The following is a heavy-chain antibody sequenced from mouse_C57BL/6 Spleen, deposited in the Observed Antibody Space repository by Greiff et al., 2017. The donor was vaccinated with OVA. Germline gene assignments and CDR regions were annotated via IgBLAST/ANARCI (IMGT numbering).Heavy chain of an antibody. CDR3: ARIYDGYYGWYFDV. V-gene: IGHV5-17*01. CDR2: ISSGSSTI. D-gene: IGHD2-3*01. Sequence: EVMLVESGGGLVKPGGSLKLSCAASGFTFSDYGMHWVRQAPEKGLEWVAYISSGSSTIYYADTVKGRFTISRDKDKNTLFLQMTILRSEDTAMYYCARIYDGYYGWYFDVWGTGTTVTVSS. CDR1: GFTFSDYG. J-gene: IGHJ1*03.